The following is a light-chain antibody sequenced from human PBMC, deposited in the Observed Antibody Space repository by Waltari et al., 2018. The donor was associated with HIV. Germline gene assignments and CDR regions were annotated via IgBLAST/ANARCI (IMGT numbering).Light chain of an antibody. CDR1: SSNIGSNY. CDR2: SNV. Sequence: SVLTQPPSASGTPGQRFTISCSGGSSNIGSNYVYWFQHLPGAAPKLLIYSNVQRPSGVPDRFSGSKSGSSASLAISGLRSEDEAVYYCSTWDDRLSDRVFGGGTKLTVL. J-gene: IGLJ3*02. CDR3: STWDDRLSDRV. V-gene: IGLV1-47*02.